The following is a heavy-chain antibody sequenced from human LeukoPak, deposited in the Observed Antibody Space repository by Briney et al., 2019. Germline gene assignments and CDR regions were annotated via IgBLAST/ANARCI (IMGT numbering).Heavy chain of an antibody. Sequence: GGSLRLSCSASGFTFSSYAMHWVRQAPGKGLEYASAISSNGGSTYYADSVKGRSTISRDNSKNTLYLQMSSLRAEDTAVYYCVKDFGDCSGGSCYRFFDYWGQGTLVTVSS. D-gene: IGHD2-15*01. V-gene: IGHV3-64D*09. CDR1: GFTFSSYA. CDR2: ISSNGGST. J-gene: IGHJ4*02. CDR3: VKDFGDCSGGSCYRFFDY.